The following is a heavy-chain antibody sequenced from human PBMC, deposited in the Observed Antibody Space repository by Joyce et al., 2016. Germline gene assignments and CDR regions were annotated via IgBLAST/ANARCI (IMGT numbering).Heavy chain of an antibody. CDR3: AKADYGDKIDAFDI. CDR2: SSSSSTI. J-gene: IGHJ3*02. CDR1: GFTFSSYS. D-gene: IGHD4-17*01. V-gene: IGHV3-48*01. Sequence: EVQLVESGGGLVQPGGSLRLSCAASGFTFSSYSMNWVRQAPGKGREWVSYSSSSSTIYYADSGKGRFTISRDNAKNSLYLQMNSLRAEDTAVYYCAKADYGDKIDAFDIWGQGTMVTVSS.